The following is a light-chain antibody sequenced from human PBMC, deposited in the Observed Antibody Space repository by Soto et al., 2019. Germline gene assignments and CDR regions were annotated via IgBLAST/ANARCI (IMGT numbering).Light chain of an antibody. V-gene: IGLV2-8*01. Sequence: QSVLTQPPSASGSPGQSVTISCTGTSSDVGGYNYVSWYQQHPGKAPKLVIYEVTKRPSGVPDRFSGSKSANTASLTVSGLQAEDEADYYCNSYAGSDNWVFGGGTKLTVL. CDR2: EVT. CDR1: SSDVGGYNY. J-gene: IGLJ2*01. CDR3: NSYAGSDNWV.